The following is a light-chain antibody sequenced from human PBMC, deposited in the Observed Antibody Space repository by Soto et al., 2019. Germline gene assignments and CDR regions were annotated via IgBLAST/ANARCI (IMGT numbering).Light chain of an antibody. CDR1: QSVSSN. CDR2: GAS. V-gene: IGKV3D-15*01. CDR3: QQYNNWPPIT. Sequence: EIVLTQSPATLSVSPGERATLSCRASQSVSSNFAWYQQRPGQAPRLLMYGASTRATGIPARFSGSGSGTEFTLTISSLQSEDFAVYYCQQYNNWPPITFGQGTRLEIK. J-gene: IGKJ5*01.